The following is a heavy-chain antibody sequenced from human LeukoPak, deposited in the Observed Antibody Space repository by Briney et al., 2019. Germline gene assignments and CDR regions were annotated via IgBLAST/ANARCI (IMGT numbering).Heavy chain of an antibody. CDR1: GFTFSIYA. CDR2: ISGSGGST. CDR3: ANFYYDNSP. Sequence: GGSLRLSCAVSGFTFSIYAMTWVRQAPGKGLEWVSEISGSGGSTYHADSVKGRFTIPRDNSKNTLYLQMNSLRAEDTAVYYCANFYYDNSPWGQGTLFAVSS. D-gene: IGHD3-22*01. V-gene: IGHV3-23*01. J-gene: IGHJ5*02.